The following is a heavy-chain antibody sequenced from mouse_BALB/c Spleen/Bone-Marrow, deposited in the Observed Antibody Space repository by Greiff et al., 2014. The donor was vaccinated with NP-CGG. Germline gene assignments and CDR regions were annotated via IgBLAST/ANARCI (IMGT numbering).Heavy chain of an antibody. CDR1: GFNIKDYY. CDR2: IDPENGDT. CDR3: NGNYYAMDY. J-gene: IGHJ4*01. Sequence: EAQLQQSGAELVRSGASVKLSCTASGFNIKDYYMHWVKQRPEQGLEWIGWIDPENGDTEYAPKFQGKATMTADTSSNTAYLQLSSLTSEDTAVYYCNGNYYAMDYWGQGTSVTVSS. D-gene: IGHD2-1*01. V-gene: IGHV14-4*02.